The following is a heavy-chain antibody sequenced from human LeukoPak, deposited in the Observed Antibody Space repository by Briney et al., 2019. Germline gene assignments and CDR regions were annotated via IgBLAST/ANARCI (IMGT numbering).Heavy chain of an antibody. CDR1: GGTFSSYA. J-gene: IGHJ4*02. V-gene: IGHV1-69*04. CDR3: ARSGYPYCGGDCYSAEMYYFDY. Sequence: ASVKVSCKASGGTFSSYAISWVRQAPGQGLGWMGRIIPILGIANYAQKFQGRVTITADKSTSTAYMELSNLRSEDTAVYYCARSGYPYCGGDCYSAEMYYFDYWGQGTLVTVSS. CDR2: IIPILGIA. D-gene: IGHD2-21*02.